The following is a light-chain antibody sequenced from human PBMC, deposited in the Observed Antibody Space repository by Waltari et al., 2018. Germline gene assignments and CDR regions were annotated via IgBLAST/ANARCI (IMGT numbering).Light chain of an antibody. Sequence: QSALTQPPSASGSPGQSVTISCTGTRSDVGAYNYASWYQQHPGKAPKLMISEVSKRPSGVPDRFSGSKSGNTASLTVSGLQSEDEADYYCSSYGGSNTVVFGGGTKLTVL. V-gene: IGLV2-8*01. J-gene: IGLJ2*01. CDR3: SSYGGSNTVV. CDR1: RSDVGAYNY. CDR2: EVS.